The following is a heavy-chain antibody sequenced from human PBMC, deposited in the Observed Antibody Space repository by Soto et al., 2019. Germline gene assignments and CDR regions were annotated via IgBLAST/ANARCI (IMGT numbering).Heavy chain of an antibody. D-gene: IGHD5-12*01. CDR1: GYSFTSYW. CDR2: IYPGDSDT. V-gene: IGHV5-51*01. J-gene: IGHJ4*02. Sequence: GESQTSYCRGSGYSFTSYWVGWVRQMPGKGLAWMGIIYPGDSDTRYIPSFQGQVTISADKSISTAYLQWSSLKASDTAMYYCARLGGTRGYSGYEPPDYWGQGTLVTVSS. CDR3: ARLGGTRGYSGYEPPDY.